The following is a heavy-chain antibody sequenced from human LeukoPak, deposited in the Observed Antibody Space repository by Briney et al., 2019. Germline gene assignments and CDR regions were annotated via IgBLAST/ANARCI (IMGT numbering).Heavy chain of an antibody. CDR2: ISSSSSYI. CDR3: ASDFWSGYYTPMGVNY. D-gene: IGHD3-3*01. CDR1: GFTFSSYS. V-gene: IGHV3-21*01. J-gene: IGHJ4*02. Sequence: GGSLRLSCTASGFTFSSYSMNWVRQAPGKGLEWVSSISSSSSYIYYADSVKGRFTISRDNAKNTLYLQMNSLRAEDTAVYYCASDFWSGYYTPMGVNYWGQGTLVTVSS.